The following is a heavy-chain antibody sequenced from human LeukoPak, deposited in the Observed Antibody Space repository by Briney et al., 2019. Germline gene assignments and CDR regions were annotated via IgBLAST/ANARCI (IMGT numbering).Heavy chain of an antibody. CDR3: ARRTYDLWSGDYTGAFDI. J-gene: IGHJ3*02. CDR1: GGSISSYY. Sequence: PSETLSLTCTVSGGSISSYYWNWIRQPPGKGLEWIGYIYYSGSTNYNPSPKSRLTISVDTSKNQFSLKLSSVTAADTAVYYCARRTYDLWSGDYTGAFDIWGQGTMVTVSS. D-gene: IGHD3-3*01. CDR2: IYYSGST. V-gene: IGHV4-59*01.